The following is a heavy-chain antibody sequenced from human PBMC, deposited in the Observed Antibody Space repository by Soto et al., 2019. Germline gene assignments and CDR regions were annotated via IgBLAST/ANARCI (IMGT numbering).Heavy chain of an antibody. Sequence: VPLVQSGTEVKEPGASVRVSCKASGYTFTAHSLHWARQAPGQGLEWMGWIIVSHDRPRYAPQFQGRLTFETDRIGTTAYMHLTRLTPEDPAVYFCAREPEDGVPGDYWGQGTPVVVSS. J-gene: IGHJ4*02. CDR1: GYTFTAHS. D-gene: IGHD2-8*01. CDR3: AREPEDGVPGDY. CDR2: IIVSHDRP. V-gene: IGHV1-3*01.